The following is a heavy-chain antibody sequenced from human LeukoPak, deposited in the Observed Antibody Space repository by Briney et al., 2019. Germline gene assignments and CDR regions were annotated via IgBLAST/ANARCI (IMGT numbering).Heavy chain of an antibody. V-gene: IGHV3-23*01. CDR1: GFTFSTYA. CDR2: ISANGGSA. Sequence: PGGSLRLSCAASGFTFSTYAMSWVRQAPGKGLEGVSAISANGGSAFYADSVKGRFTVSRDSSKDTLYLQMNSLRAEDTAVYFCVRKALGYRLGYGDYWGQGTLVTASS. J-gene: IGHJ4*02. D-gene: IGHD5-12*01. CDR3: VRKALGYRLGYGDY.